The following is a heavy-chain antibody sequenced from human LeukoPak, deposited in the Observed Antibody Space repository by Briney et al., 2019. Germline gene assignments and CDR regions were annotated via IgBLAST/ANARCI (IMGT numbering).Heavy chain of an antibody. CDR1: GYTFTGYY. D-gene: IGHD1-26*01. CDR2: INPNSGGT. CDR3: ARDPVGAPSNWFDP. Sequence: ASVKVSCKASGYTFTGYYMHWVRQAPGQGLEWMXWINPNSGGTNYAQKFQGRVTMTRDTSISTAYMELSRLRSDDTAVYYCARDPVGAPSNWFDPWGQGTLVTVSS. J-gene: IGHJ5*02. V-gene: IGHV1-2*02.